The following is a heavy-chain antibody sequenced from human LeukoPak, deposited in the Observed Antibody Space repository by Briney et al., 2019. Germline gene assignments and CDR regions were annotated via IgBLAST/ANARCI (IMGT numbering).Heavy chain of an antibody. CDR1: GGSISGYY. Sequence: SETLSLTCTVSGGSISGYYWSWIRQPPGKGLEWIGYIYYSGSTNYNPSLKSRVTISVDTSRNQFSLKLSSVTAADTAVYYCARGKDSNYSYYYYYYYMDVWGKGTTVTVSS. J-gene: IGHJ6*03. CDR3: ARGKDSNYSYYYYYYYMDV. V-gene: IGHV4-59*01. CDR2: IYYSGST. D-gene: IGHD4-11*01.